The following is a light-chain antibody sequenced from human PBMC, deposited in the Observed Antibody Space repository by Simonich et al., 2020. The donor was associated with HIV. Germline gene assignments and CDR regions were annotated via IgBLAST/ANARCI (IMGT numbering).Light chain of an antibody. CDR2: GAS. J-gene: IGKJ4*01. Sequence: EIVMTQSPATLSVSPGERATLSCRASQSVSSDLAWYQQKPGQAPSLLIYGASTRASGIPARVSGSGSGTEFTLTISSMQSEDFAVYYCQQYNLGLTFGGGTKVEIK. CDR1: QSVSSD. V-gene: IGKV3-15*01. CDR3: QQYNLGLT.